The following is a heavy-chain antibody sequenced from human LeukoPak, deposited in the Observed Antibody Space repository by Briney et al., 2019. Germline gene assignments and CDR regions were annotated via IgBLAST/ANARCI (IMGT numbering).Heavy chain of an antibody. J-gene: IGHJ4*02. CDR2: INSDGSST. V-gene: IGHV3-74*01. D-gene: IGHD1-26*01. Sequence: PGGSLRLSCAASGFTFSSYWMHWVRQAPGKGLVWVSRINSDGSSTSYADSVKGRFTISRDNAKNTLYLQMNSLRAEDTAVYYCARAMNIKVRATSFDYWGQGTLVTVSS. CDR3: ARAMNIKVRATSFDY. CDR1: GFTFSSYW.